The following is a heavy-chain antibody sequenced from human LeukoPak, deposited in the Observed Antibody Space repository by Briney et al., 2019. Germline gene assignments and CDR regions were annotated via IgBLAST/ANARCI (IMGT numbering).Heavy chain of an antibody. D-gene: IGHD6-19*01. Sequence: SETLSLTCTVSGGSISTYYWSWIRQPAGKGMEWIGRIFTSGSTNYNPSLKSRVTMSVDTSKNQFSLKLSSVTAADTAVYYCARGRPSTWYSSGWFIDYWGQGTLVTVSS. V-gene: IGHV4-4*07. CDR1: GGSISTYY. J-gene: IGHJ4*02. CDR2: IFTSGST. CDR3: ARGRPSTWYSSGWFIDY.